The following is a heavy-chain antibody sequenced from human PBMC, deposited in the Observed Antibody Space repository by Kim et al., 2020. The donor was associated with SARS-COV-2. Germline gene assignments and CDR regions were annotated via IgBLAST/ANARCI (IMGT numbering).Heavy chain of an antibody. D-gene: IGHD5-12*01. Sequence: GESLKISCKASGYTFTKYWIGWVRQMPGKGLEWMGIVYPDDSDTRYSPAFRGQVTISADTSITTAYLEWSSLEASDTAMYYCARPGTGGYNYEAIDYWGQGTLVAVSP. CDR1: GYTFTKYW. CDR2: VYPDDSDT. CDR3: ARPGTGGYNYEAIDY. J-gene: IGHJ4*02. V-gene: IGHV5-51*01.